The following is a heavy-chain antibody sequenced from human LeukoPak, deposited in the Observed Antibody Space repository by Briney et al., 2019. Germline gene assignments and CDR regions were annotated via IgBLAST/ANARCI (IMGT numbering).Heavy chain of an antibody. V-gene: IGHV3-30-3*01. CDR2: ISYDGSNK. J-gene: IGHJ4*02. CDR1: GFTFSSYA. CDR3: AAVTTPDFDY. D-gene: IGHD4-17*01. Sequence: GGSLRLSCAASGFTFSSYAMHWVRQAPGKGLEWVAVISYDGSNKYYADSVKGRFTISRDNSKNTLYLQMNSLRAEDTAVYYCAAVTTPDFDYWGQGTLVTVSS.